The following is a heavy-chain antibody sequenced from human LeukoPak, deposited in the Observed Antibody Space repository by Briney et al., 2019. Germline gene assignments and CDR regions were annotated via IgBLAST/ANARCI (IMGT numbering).Heavy chain of an antibody. CDR3: AKDQDIVVVVAAPILDY. CDR2: ISYDGSNK. J-gene: IGHJ4*02. V-gene: IGHV3-30-3*01. Sequence: GGSLRLSCAASGFTFSSYAMHWVRQAPGKGLEWVAVISYDGSNKYYADSVKGRFTISRDNSKNTLYLQMNSLRAEDTAVYYCAKDQDIVVVVAAPILDYWGQGTLVTVSS. D-gene: IGHD2-15*01. CDR1: GFTFSSYA.